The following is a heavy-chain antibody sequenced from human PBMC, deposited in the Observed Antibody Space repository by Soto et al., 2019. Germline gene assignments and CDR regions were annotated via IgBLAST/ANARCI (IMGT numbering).Heavy chain of an antibody. CDR2: IAPGNGNT. CDR1: GYTFTDSA. V-gene: IGHV1-3*01. CDR3: AKGSRMWTPDY. J-gene: IGHJ4*02. D-gene: IGHD2-21*01. Sequence: GASVKVSCKASGYTFTDSAIHWVRQAPGQSLEWLGWIAPGNGNTKYSQNFQGRVTITRDTSATTAYMELSSLRSEDTAVYYCAKGSRMWTPDYWGQGTLVTVSS.